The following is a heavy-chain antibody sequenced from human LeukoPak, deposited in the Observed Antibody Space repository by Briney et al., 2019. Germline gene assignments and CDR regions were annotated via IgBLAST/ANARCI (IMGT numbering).Heavy chain of an antibody. Sequence: PSETLSLTCTVSDDSISSRSYYWGWIRQPPGRGLEWIGMIYYSGSTYNNPSPKSRVTISVDTSENPCSLELSSVTAADTAVYYCARTYYYDSSYYQPPLYYYYYYMDVWGKGTTVTVSS. CDR1: DDSISSRSYY. J-gene: IGHJ6*03. D-gene: IGHD3-22*01. CDR2: IYYSGST. CDR3: ARTYYYDSSYYQPPLYYYYYYMDV. V-gene: IGHV4-39*01.